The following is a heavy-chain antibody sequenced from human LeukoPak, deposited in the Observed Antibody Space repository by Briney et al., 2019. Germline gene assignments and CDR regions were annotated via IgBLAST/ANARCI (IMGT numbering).Heavy chain of an antibody. J-gene: IGHJ6*04. D-gene: IGHD3-10*01. CDR2: ISYDGSNK. CDR3: ANQPYYYGSGSYPGMDV. V-gene: IGHV3-30*18. CDR1: GFTFSSYG. Sequence: GGSLRLSCAASGFTFSSYGMHWVRQAPGKGLEWVAVISYDGSNKYYADSVKGRFTISRDNSKNTLYLQMNSLRAEGTAVYYCANQPYYYGSGSYPGMDVWGKGTTVTVSS.